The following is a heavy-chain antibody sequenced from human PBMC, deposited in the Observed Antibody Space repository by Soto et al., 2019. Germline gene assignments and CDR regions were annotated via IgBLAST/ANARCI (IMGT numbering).Heavy chain of an antibody. CDR2: ITGGGTDT. J-gene: IGHJ4*02. V-gene: IGHV3-23*01. Sequence: EVQLLDSGGHLVQPGGSLRLSCAASGFTFSTYAMNWVRQAPGKRLEWVSSITGGGTDTYYAASVKGRFTIPRDNSKDTLYLQMSSLRAEDTAVYYCAKGSRGHCTGVTCYPFDHWGQGTLVIVSS. CDR3: AKGSRGHCTGVTCYPFDH. CDR1: GFTFSTYA. D-gene: IGHD2-8*02.